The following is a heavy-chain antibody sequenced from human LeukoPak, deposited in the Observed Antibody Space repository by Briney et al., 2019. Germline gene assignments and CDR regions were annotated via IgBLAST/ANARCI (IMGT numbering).Heavy chain of an antibody. Sequence: ASVKVSCKASGYTFTSYGISWVRQAPGQGLEWMGWISAYNGNTNYAQKLQGRVTMTTDTSTSTAYMELRSLRSDDTAVYYCARGSMGCCGGSCYYYYYMDVWGKGTTVTVSS. J-gene: IGHJ6*03. V-gene: IGHV1-18*01. CDR3: ARGSMGCCGGSCYYYYYMDV. CDR2: ISAYNGNT. CDR1: GYTFTSYG. D-gene: IGHD2-15*01.